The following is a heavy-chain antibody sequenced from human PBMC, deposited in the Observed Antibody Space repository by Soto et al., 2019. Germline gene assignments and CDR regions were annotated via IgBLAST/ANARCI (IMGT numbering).Heavy chain of an antibody. Sequence: EVQLVESGGGLVQPGGSLRLSCAVSGFTVSSNYMSWVRQAPGKGLEWVSVIYSGGSTYYADSVKGRFTISRDNSKNTLYLRMNSLRAEDTAVYYCAREGYGSNYGFDYWGQGTLVTVSS. D-gene: IGHD3-10*01. V-gene: IGHV3-66*01. CDR1: GFTVSSNY. CDR2: IYSGGST. CDR3: AREGYGSNYGFDY. J-gene: IGHJ4*02.